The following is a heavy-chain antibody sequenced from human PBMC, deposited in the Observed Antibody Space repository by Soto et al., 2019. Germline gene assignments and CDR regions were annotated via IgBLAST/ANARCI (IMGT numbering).Heavy chain of an antibody. Sequence: EVQLVESGGGLVKPGGSLRLSCAASGFTFSNAWMSWVRQAPGKGLEWVGRIKSKTDGGTTDYAAPVKGRFTISRDDSKNTLYLQMNSLKTEDTAVYYCTTYYDFWSGLKYYYYYYYMDVWGKGTTVTVSS. CDR3: TTYYDFWSGLKYYYYYYYMDV. J-gene: IGHJ6*03. CDR2: IKSKTDGGTT. CDR1: GFTFSNAW. D-gene: IGHD3-3*01. V-gene: IGHV3-15*01.